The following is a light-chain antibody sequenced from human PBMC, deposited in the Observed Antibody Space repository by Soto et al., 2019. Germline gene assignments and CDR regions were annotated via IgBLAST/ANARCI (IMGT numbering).Light chain of an antibody. CDR3: SSYAGSNNLV. CDR2: EVS. Sequence: QSVLTQPPSASGSPGQSVTISCTGTSIEVGGYNYVSWYQQHPGKAPKLMIYEVSERPSGVPDRFSGSKSGNTASLTVSGLQAEDEADYYCSSYAGSNNLVFGGGTKLTVL. J-gene: IGLJ3*02. V-gene: IGLV2-8*01. CDR1: SIEVGGYNY.